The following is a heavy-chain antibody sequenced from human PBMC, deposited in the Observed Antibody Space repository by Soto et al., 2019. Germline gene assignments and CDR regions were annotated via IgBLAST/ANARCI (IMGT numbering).Heavy chain of an antibody. CDR3: ARDGIAAAGYFDY. D-gene: IGHD6-13*01. V-gene: IGHV3-21*01. CDR2: ISSSSSYI. Sequence: EVQLVESGGGLVKPGGSLRLSCAASGFTFSSYSMNWVRQAPGKGLEWVSSISSSSSYIYYADLVKGRFTISRDNAKNSLYLQMNSLRAEDTAVYYCARDGIAAAGYFDYWGQGTLVTVSS. J-gene: IGHJ4*02. CDR1: GFTFSSYS.